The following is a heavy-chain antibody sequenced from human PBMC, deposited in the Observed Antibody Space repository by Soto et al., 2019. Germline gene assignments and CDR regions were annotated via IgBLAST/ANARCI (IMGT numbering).Heavy chain of an antibody. CDR2: IYYSGST. CDR1: GGSISSSSYY. D-gene: IGHD3-10*01. CDR3: ARHAPLWFGEPRGWFDP. Sequence: SETLSLTCTVSGGSISSSSYYWGWIRQPPGKGLEWIGSIYYSGSTYYNPSLKSRVTISVDTSKNQFSLKLSSVTAADTAVYYCARHAPLWFGEPRGWFDPWGQGTLVTVSS. J-gene: IGHJ5*02. V-gene: IGHV4-39*01.